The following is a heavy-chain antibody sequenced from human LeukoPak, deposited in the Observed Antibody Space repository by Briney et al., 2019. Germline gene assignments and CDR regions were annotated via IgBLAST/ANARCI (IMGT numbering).Heavy chain of an antibody. V-gene: IGHV4-34*01. CDR1: GGSLSGYY. CDR3: ASRSGFL. CDR2: ISHSGTT. D-gene: IGHD3-22*01. Sequence: SETLSLTCAVLGGSLSGYYWSWIRQPPGKGLEWIGEISHSGTTNYNPSLKSRVTISVDTSKNQFSLKLSSVTAADTAVYYCASRSGFLWGQGTLVTVSS. J-gene: IGHJ4*02.